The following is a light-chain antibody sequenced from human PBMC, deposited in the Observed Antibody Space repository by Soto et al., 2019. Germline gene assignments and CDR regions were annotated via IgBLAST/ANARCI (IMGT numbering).Light chain of an antibody. CDR3: QSYDSSLSGSRV. V-gene: IGLV1-40*01. J-gene: IGLJ1*01. CDR2: GNS. Sequence: QSVLTQPPSVSGAPGQRVTISCTGSSSNIGAGYDVHWYQQLPGTAPKLLIYGNSNRPSGVPDRFSGSKSGTSASLAITGFQAEDEADYYCQSYDSSLSGSRVFGTGTKV. CDR1: SSNIGAGYD.